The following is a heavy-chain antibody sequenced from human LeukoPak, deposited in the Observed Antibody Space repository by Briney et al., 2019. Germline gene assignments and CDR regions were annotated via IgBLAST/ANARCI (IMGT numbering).Heavy chain of an antibody. Sequence: GGSLRLSCAASGFMFSSNWMSWVRQAPGKGLEWVSYISSSGSTIYYADSVKGRFTISRDNAKNSLYLQMNSLRAEDTAVYYCARVNRRQQPDYWGQGTLVTVSS. V-gene: IGHV3-48*04. J-gene: IGHJ4*02. D-gene: IGHD6-13*01. CDR2: ISSSGSTI. CDR1: GFMFSSNW. CDR3: ARVNRRQQPDY.